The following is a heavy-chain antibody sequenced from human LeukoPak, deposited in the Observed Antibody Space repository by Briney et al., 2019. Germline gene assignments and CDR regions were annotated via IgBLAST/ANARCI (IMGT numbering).Heavy chain of an antibody. CDR2: ISSDGSGT. V-gene: IGHV3-74*01. CDR3: ARANHPTYYDSSGYYQDY. Sequence: GGSLRLSCAVSGFTFSSYWMHWVRHAPGKGLVWVSRISSDGSGTSYADSVKGRFTISRDNAKNTLYLQMNSLRAEDTGVYYCARANHPTYYDSSGYYQDYWGQGTLVTVSP. J-gene: IGHJ4*02. CDR1: GFTFSSYW. D-gene: IGHD3-22*01.